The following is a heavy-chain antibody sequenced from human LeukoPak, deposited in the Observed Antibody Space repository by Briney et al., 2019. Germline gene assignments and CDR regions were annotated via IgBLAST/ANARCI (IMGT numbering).Heavy chain of an antibody. CDR1: GGSFSGYY. CDR3: ARGPSDYDDYLFDY. Sequence: KPSETLSLTCAVYGGSFSGYYWSWLRQPPGKGLEWIGEINHSGSTNYNPSLKSRVTISVDTSKNQFSLKLSSVTAADTAVYYCARGPSDYDDYLFDYWGQGTLVTVSS. V-gene: IGHV4-34*01. D-gene: IGHD4-17*01. CDR2: INHSGST. J-gene: IGHJ4*02.